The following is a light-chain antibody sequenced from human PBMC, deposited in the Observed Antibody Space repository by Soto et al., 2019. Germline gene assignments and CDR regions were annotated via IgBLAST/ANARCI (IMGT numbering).Light chain of an antibody. Sequence: IVMTQSPDPLAVSLGERATISCRSSQTVLDSSNNNDYLSWYQQKAGQPPMLLISWASTPAFGVPDRFSGSGSGTDFTLTISSLQAEDVAVFYCQQYYTTPRTFAHGTKV. V-gene: IGKV4-1*01. CDR2: WAS. CDR3: QQYYTTPRT. J-gene: IGKJ1*01. CDR1: QTVLDSSNNNDY.